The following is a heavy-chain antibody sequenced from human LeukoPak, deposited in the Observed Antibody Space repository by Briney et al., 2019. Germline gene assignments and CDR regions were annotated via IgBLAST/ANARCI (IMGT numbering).Heavy chain of an antibody. CDR3: ASTKSGITGTTGAFDI. Sequence: EASVKVSCKAPGGTFSSYAISWVRQAPGQGLEWMGRIIPILGIANYAQKFQGRVTITADKSTSTAYMELSSLRSEDTAVYYCASTKSGITGTTGAFDIWGQGTMVTVSS. V-gene: IGHV1-69*04. CDR1: GGTFSSYA. D-gene: IGHD1-20*01. J-gene: IGHJ3*02. CDR2: IIPILGIA.